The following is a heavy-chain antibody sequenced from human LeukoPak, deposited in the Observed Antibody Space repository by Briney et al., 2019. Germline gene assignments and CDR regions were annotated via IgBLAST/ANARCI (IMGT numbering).Heavy chain of an antibody. D-gene: IGHD4-17*01. J-gene: IGHJ4*02. CDR2: INHSGST. CDR3: ARALLTTVTTS. Sequence: PSETLSLTCAVYGGSFSGYYWSWIRQPPGKGLEWIGEINHSGSTNYNPSLKSRVTISVDTSKNQFSLKLSSVTAAHTAVYYCARALLTTVTTSWGQGTLVTVSS. V-gene: IGHV4-34*01. CDR1: GGSFSGYY.